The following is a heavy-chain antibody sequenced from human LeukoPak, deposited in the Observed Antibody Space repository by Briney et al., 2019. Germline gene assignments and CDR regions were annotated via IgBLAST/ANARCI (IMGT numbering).Heavy chain of an antibody. J-gene: IGHJ4*02. CDR2: INHSGST. V-gene: IGHV4-34*01. D-gene: IGHD3-10*01. Sequence: PSETLSLTCAVYGGSFSGYYWSWIRQPPGKGLEWIGEINHSGSTNYNPSLKSRVTISVDTSKNQFSLKLSSVTAADTAVYYCARGNREGVILHLDYWGQGTLVTVSS. CDR1: GGSFSGYY. CDR3: ARGNREGVILHLDY.